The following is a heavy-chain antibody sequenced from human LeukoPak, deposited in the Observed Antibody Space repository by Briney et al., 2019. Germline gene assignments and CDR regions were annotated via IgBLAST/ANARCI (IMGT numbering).Heavy chain of an antibody. J-gene: IGHJ6*02. CDR2: ISYDGSNK. V-gene: IGHV3-30*18. D-gene: IGHD6-25*01. CDR1: GFTFSSYG. CDR3: AKEYSSAYGMDV. Sequence: GSLRLSCAASGFTFSSYGMHWVRPAPGKGLEWVAVISYDGSNKYYADSVKGRFTISRDNSKNTLYLQMNSLRAEDTAVYYCAKEYSSAYGMDVWGQGTTVTVSS.